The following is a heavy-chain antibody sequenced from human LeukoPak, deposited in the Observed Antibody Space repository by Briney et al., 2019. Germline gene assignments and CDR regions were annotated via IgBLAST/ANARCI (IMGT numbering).Heavy chain of an antibody. J-gene: IGHJ3*01. CDR3: AKSNGGDWLFDAFNL. Sequence: PGGSLRLSCAASGFSFNKYAMSWVRRAPGKELVWLSAISGSGDGTYYADSVKGRFTISRDNSKNTLSLQMNNLRAEDSAVYFCAKSNGGDWLFDAFNLWGQGTMVTVSS. CDR2: ISGSGDGT. V-gene: IGHV3-23*01. D-gene: IGHD2-21*02. CDR1: GFSFNKYA.